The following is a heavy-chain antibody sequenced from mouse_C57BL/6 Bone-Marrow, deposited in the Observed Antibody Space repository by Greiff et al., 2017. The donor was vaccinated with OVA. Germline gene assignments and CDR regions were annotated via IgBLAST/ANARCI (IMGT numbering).Heavy chain of an antibody. D-gene: IGHD1-1*01. Sequence: VMLVESGPGLVAPSQSLSITCTVSGFSLTSYAISWVRQPPGKGLEWLGVIWTGGGTNYNSALKSRLSISKDNSKSQVFLKMNSLQTDDTARYYCARVVASPSYYAMDYWGQGTSVTVSS. J-gene: IGHJ4*01. CDR2: IWTGGGT. CDR3: ARVVASPSYYAMDY. V-gene: IGHV2-9-1*01. CDR1: GFSLTSYA.